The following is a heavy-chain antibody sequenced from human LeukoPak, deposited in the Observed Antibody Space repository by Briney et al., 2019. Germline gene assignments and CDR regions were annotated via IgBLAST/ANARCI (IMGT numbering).Heavy chain of an antibody. CDR3: AKRPQSSGYYYADY. CDR2: INGDGSAT. CDR1: GFIFSSYG. Sequence: PGGSLRLSCVASGFIFSSYGMSWVRQAPGKGLKWLSAINGDGSATAYADSVKGRSSIFRDNSKNTLYLHIDSPRAEDTAVYYCAKRPQSSGYYYADYWGQGTLVTVSS. D-gene: IGHD3-22*01. J-gene: IGHJ4*02. V-gene: IGHV3-23*01.